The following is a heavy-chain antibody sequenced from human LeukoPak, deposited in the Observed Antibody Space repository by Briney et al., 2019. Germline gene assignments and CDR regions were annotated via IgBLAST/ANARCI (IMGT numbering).Heavy chain of an antibody. CDR3: ARAPYCIGGSCRFDY. V-gene: IGHV3-7*03. J-gene: IGHJ4*02. CDR1: GFTSSSYW. Sequence: GGSLRLSCAVSGFTSSSYWMSWVRQAPGKGLEWVANIKQDGSEKYYVDSVKGRFTISRDNAKNSLYLQMNSLRAEDTAVYYCARAPYCIGGSCRFDYWGQGTLVTVSS. D-gene: IGHD2-15*01. CDR2: IKQDGSEK.